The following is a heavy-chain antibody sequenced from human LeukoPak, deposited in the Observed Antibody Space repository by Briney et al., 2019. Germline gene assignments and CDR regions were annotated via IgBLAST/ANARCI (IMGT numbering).Heavy chain of an antibody. CDR1: GGSISSHY. J-gene: IGHJ4*02. CDR2: IYYSGST. Sequence: SETLSLTCTVSGGSISSHYWSWIQQPPGKGLEWIGYIYYSGSTNYNPSLKSRVTISVDTSKNQFSLKLSSVTAADTAVYYCARGPTILPDYWGQGTLVTVSS. V-gene: IGHV4-59*11. CDR3: ARGPTILPDY. D-gene: IGHD1-26*01.